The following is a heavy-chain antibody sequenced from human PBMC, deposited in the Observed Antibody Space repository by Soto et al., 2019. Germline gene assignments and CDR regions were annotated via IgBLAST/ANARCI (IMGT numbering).Heavy chain of an antibody. V-gene: IGHV3-53*01. CDR2: IYRSGAT. CDR3: ARDSGMIRGSYGVDV. Sequence: GGSLRLSCAASGFTVTSNYMTWVRQAPGKGLEWVSVIYRSGATYYPDSVRGRFTASRDYSHNTLYLQMDSLRVEDTAVYYCARDSGMIRGSYGVDVWGPGTPVTVYS. J-gene: IGHJ6*02. D-gene: IGHD3-10*01. CDR1: GFTVTSNY.